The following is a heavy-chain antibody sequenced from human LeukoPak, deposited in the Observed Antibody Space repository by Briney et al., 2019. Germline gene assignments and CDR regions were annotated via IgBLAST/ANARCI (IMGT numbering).Heavy chain of an antibody. CDR3: AKDGGSYQGVFAFDI. Sequence: GGSLRLSCAASGFTFSSYAMSWVRQAPGKGLEWVSAISGSGGSTYYADSVKGRFTISRDNSKNTLYLQMNSLRAEDTAVYHCAKDGGSYQGVFAFDIWGQGTMVTVSS. D-gene: IGHD1-26*01. CDR2: ISGSGGST. CDR1: GFTFSSYA. J-gene: IGHJ3*02. V-gene: IGHV3-23*01.